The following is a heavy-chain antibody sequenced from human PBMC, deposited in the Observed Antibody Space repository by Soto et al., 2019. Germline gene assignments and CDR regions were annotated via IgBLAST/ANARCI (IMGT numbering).Heavy chain of an antibody. CDR2: IYSSGST. D-gene: IGHD6-13*01. Sequence: PSETLSLTCTVSGGSIINYYWTWIRPPAGKGLEWVGRIYSSGSTSYNPTLPSRLTMPVDTSKKQFSLTLTSVTAAEAALYYCARQTAYSGSWFDYWGHGTLVTVSS. J-gene: IGHJ5*01. CDR3: ARQTAYSGSWFDY. V-gene: IGHV4-4*07. CDR1: GGSIINYY.